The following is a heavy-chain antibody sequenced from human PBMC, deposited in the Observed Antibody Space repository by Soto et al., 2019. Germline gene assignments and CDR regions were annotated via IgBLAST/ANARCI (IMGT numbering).Heavy chain of an antibody. CDR3: ARNILGGATDY. CDR1: GYIFTNHA. CDR2: INAGKGDT. J-gene: IGHJ4*02. Sequence: ASVKVSCKASGYIFTNHAIHWVRQAPGQDLEWMGWINAGKGDTKYPQRFQGRVIITRDTSASTASMELSSLRSEDTAVYYCARNILGGATDYWGPGILVTVSS. V-gene: IGHV1-3*01. D-gene: IGHD1-26*01.